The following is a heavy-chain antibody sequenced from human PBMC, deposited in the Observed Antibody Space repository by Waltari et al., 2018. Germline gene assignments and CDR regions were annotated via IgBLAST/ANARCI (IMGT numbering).Heavy chain of an antibody. CDR3: ARDWEIAVALAFDI. J-gene: IGHJ3*02. D-gene: IGHD6-19*01. Sequence: GEIYHSGSTNYNPSLKSRVTVSVDKSKNQFSLKLSSVTAADTAVYYCARDWEIAVALAFDIWGQGTMVTVSS. CDR2: IYHSGST. V-gene: IGHV4-4*02.